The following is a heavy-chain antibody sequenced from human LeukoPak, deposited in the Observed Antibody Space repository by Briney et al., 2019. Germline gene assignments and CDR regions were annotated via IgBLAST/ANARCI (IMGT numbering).Heavy chain of an antibody. D-gene: IGHD2-2*01. Sequence: PSETLSLTCTVSAGSISSGSYYWSWLRQPAGKGLEWIERIYTSGSTNYNPSLKSRVTISVDTSKNQFSLKLSSVTAADTAVYYCAREGRYCSSTSCYDPGRLVDDYYYYTNVWGKGTTVTVSS. V-gene: IGHV4-61*02. CDR1: AGSISSGSYY. J-gene: IGHJ6*03. CDR3: AREGRYCSSTSCYDPGRLVDDYYYYTNV. CDR2: IYTSGST.